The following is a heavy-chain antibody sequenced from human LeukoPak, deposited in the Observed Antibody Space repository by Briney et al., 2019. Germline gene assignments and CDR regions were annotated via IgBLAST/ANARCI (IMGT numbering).Heavy chain of an antibody. V-gene: IGHV5-51*01. J-gene: IGHJ4*02. CDR1: GYSFTSYW. D-gene: IGHD3-3*01. Sequence: PGESLKISCKGSGYSFTSYWIGWVRQMPGKGLEWMGIIYPGDSDTRYSPSFQGQVTISADKSISTAYLQWSSLKASDTAMYYCATSPSPLYYDFWSGYYTFDYWGQGTLVTVSS. CDR2: IYPGDSDT. CDR3: ATSPSPLYYDFWSGYYTFDY.